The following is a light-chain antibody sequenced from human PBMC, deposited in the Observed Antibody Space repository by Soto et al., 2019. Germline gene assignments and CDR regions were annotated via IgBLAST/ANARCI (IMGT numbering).Light chain of an antibody. CDR1: QIINNW. CDR2: KTS. V-gene: IGKV1-5*03. CDR3: QQYKTT. J-gene: IGKJ3*01. Sequence: DILLTQSPSTLSASIGDIVTITCRASQIINNWLAWYQQKPGKAPKLLIHKTSTLESGVPSRFSGNGSGTEFTLTISSLQPDDVATYYCQQYKTTFGPGTKVDIK.